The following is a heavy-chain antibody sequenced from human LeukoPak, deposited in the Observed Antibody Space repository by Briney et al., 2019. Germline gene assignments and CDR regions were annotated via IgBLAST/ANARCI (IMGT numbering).Heavy chain of an antibody. V-gene: IGHV3-66*01. CDR3: ARGPSGYHNT. D-gene: IGHD5-12*01. J-gene: IGHJ4*02. Sequence: GGSLRLSCAASGFTFSDNYMSWIRQAPGKGLEWVSAINWNDGGTGYADSVKGRFTISRDNSKNTLYLQMNSLRAEDTAVYYCARGPSGYHNTGGQGTLVTVSS. CDR2: INWNDGGT. CDR1: GFTFSDNY.